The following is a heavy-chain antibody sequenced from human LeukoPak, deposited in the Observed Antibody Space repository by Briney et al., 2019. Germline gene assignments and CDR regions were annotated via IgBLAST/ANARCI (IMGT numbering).Heavy chain of an antibody. Sequence: ASVKVSFKASGYSFTSQGMNWVRQAPGQGLEWMGWINTHSGNPTYAQGFTGRFVFSLDASVSTAYLQISSLTAEDTAIYYFAKEIWRFDLGAKGKRVTV. CDR3: AKEIWRFDL. V-gene: IGHV7-4-1*02. CDR2: INTHSGNP. J-gene: IGHJ3*01. D-gene: IGHD3-3*01. CDR1: GYSFTSQG.